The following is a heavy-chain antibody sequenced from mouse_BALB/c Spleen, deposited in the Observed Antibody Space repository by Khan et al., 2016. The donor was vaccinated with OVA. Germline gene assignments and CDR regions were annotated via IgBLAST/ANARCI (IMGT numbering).Heavy chain of an antibody. Sequence: EVQLEESGGGLVQPGGSMKLSCVASGFTFSSDWMSWVRQSPEKGLEWVAEIRLKSDNYATHYAESVKGKLTISRDDSKSRLYLQMTSLRAEDTGIYYCTQLGRAYWGQGTLVTVSA. D-gene: IGHD4-1*02. CDR2: IRLKSDNYAT. V-gene: IGHV6-6*02. CDR3: TQLGRAY. CDR1: GFTFSSDW. J-gene: IGHJ3*01.